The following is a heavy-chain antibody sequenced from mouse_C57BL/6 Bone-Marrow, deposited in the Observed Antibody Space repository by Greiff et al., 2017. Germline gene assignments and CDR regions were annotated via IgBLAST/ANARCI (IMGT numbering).Heavy chain of an antibody. CDR1: GYTFTSYW. D-gene: IGHD1-3*01. J-gene: IGHJ3*01. V-gene: IGHV1-74*01. Sequence: LQQPGAELVKPGASVKVSCKASGYTFTSYWMHWVKQRPGQGLEWIGRIHPSDSDTNYNQKFKGKATLTVDKSSSTAYMQLSSLTSEDSAVYYCAILYISTWFAYWGQGTLVTVSA. CDR3: AILYISTWFAY. CDR2: IHPSDSDT.